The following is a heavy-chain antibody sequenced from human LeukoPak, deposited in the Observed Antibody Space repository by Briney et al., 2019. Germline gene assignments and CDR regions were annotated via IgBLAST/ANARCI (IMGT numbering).Heavy chain of an antibody. CDR1: GGSISSYY. D-gene: IGHD5-18*01. Sequence: SETLSLTCTVSGGSISSYYWSWIRQPPGKGLEWIGYIYYGGSTNYNPSLKSRVTISVDTSKNQFSLKLSSVIAADTAVYYCARGEGDTAMVTDYWGQGTLVTVSS. CDR3: ARGEGDTAMVTDY. V-gene: IGHV4-59*01. CDR2: IYYGGST. J-gene: IGHJ4*02.